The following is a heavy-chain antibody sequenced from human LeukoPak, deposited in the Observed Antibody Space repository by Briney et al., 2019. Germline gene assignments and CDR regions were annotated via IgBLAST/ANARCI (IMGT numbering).Heavy chain of an antibody. V-gene: IGHV1-2*02. CDR3: ARDFQWLVPAEYFQH. CDR2: LNPNSGAT. D-gene: IGHD6-19*01. CDR1: GYTFTGYY. Sequence: ASVKVSCKASGYTFTGYYIHWVRQAPGQGLEWMGWLNPNSGATNVAQKFQGRVTMTRDTSINTAYMEMSSLRSDDTAVYYCARDFQWLVPAEYFQHWGQGTVVTASS. J-gene: IGHJ1*01.